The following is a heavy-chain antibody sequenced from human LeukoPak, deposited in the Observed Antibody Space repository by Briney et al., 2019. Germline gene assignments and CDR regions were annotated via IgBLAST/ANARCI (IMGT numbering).Heavy chain of an antibody. J-gene: IGHJ4*02. Sequence: GGSLRLSCAASGFTFSSYAMSWVRQAPGKGLEWVSAISGSGGSTYYADPVKGRFTISRDNSKNTLYLQMNSLRAEDTAVYYCARSWSPGGYSSLYSHISYWGQGTLVTVSS. CDR1: GFTFSSYA. CDR2: ISGSGGST. V-gene: IGHV3-23*01. CDR3: ARSWSPGGYSSLYSHISY. D-gene: IGHD3-16*02.